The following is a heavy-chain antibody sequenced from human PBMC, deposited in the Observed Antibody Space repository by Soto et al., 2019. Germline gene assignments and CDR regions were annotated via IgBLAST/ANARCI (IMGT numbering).Heavy chain of an antibody. D-gene: IGHD2-8*01. Sequence: GXSVKVSCNASGYRFTDYHIHWVRQAPGQGLEWLGRINPKSGGTSTAQKFQGWVTMTTDTSISTASMELTRLTSDDTAIYYCARGDSTDCSNGVCSFFYNHDMDVWGQGTTVTVSS. CDR2: INPKSGGT. J-gene: IGHJ6*02. CDR3: ARGDSTDCSNGVCSFFYNHDMDV. CDR1: GYRFTDYH. V-gene: IGHV1-2*04.